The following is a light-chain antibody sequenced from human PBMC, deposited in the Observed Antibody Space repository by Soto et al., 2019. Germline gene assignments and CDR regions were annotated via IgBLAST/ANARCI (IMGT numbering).Light chain of an antibody. CDR1: SGDVGNYNL. V-gene: IGLV2-23*01. J-gene: IGLJ7*01. Sequence: QSVLTQPASVSGSPGQSLTISCTGVSGDVGNYNLVSWYQQHPAKAPKLIIYEDDKRPSGVSNRFSGSKSGDTDSLTISGLQSEDEAAYYCCSYLGSSTVFGGGTQLTVL. CDR2: EDD. CDR3: CSYLGSSTV.